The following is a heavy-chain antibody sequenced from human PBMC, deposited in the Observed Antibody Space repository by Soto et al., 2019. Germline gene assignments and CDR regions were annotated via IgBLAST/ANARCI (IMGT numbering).Heavy chain of an antibody. CDR1: GGSISSSNW. CDR2: IYHSGST. CDR3: ARGNDDDYDYGDYQRFLPWYFDL. J-gene: IGHJ2*01. D-gene: IGHD4-17*01. V-gene: IGHV4-4*02. Sequence: QVQLQESGPGLVKPSGTLSLTCAVSGGSISSSNWWSWVRQPPGKGLEWIGEIYHSGSTNYNPSLKSRVTISVDKSKNQFSLKLSSVTAADTAVYYCARGNDDDYDYGDYQRFLPWYFDLWGRGTLVTVSS.